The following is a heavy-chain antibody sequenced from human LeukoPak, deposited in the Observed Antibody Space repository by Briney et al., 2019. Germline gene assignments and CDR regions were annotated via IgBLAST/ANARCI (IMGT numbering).Heavy chain of an antibody. Sequence: PSETLSLTCTVSGYSISSGYYWGWIRQPPGKGLEWIGSIYHSGSTNYNPSLKSRVTISVDTSKNQFSLKLSSVTAADTAVYYCAGGTYYYGSGSFSPGWFDPWGQGTLVTVSS. D-gene: IGHD3-10*01. CDR3: AGGTYYYGSGSFSPGWFDP. CDR1: GYSISSGYY. CDR2: IYHSGST. J-gene: IGHJ5*02. V-gene: IGHV4-38-2*02.